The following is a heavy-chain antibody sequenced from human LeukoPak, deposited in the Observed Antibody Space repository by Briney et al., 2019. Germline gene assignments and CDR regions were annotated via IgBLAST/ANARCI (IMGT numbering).Heavy chain of an antibody. D-gene: IGHD3-3*01. CDR3: ASNLRENWFDP. CDR1: GGSISSSSYY. CDR2: IYYSGST. Sequence: SETLSLTCTVSGGSISSSSYYWGWIRQPPGKGLEWIGSIYYSGSTYYNPSLKSRVTISVDTSKNQFSLKLSSVTAADTAVYYCASNLRENWFDPWGQGTLVTVSS. V-gene: IGHV4-39*07. J-gene: IGHJ5*02.